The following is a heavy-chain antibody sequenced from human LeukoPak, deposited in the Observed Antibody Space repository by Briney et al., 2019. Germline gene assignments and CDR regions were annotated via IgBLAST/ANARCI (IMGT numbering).Heavy chain of an antibody. CDR3: TTDLLDY. J-gene: IGHJ4*02. V-gene: IGHV3-15*01. Sequence: GGSLRLSCTASGFTLFTFNNAWMSWVRQTPGKGLEWIGRIKSKTDGGTTEYTAPVKGRFSVSRDDSKNTVYLQVNSLKTEDTAVYYCTTDLLDYWGQGTLVTVSS. CDR2: IKSKTDGGTT. CDR1: GFTLFTFNNAW.